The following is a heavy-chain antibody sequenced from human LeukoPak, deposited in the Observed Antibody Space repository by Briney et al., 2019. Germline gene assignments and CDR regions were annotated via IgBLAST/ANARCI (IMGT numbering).Heavy chain of an antibody. CDR1: GGTFSSYA. CDR3: AREGYGGYSYGMRWFDP. V-gene: IGHV1-69*05. Sequence: ASVKVSCKASGGTFSSYAISWVRQAPGQGLEWMGGIIPIFGTANYAQKLQGRVTITTDESTSTAYMELGSLRSEDTAVYYCAREGYGGYSYGMRWFDPWGKGTLVTVSS. D-gene: IGHD5-18*01. CDR2: IIPIFGTA. J-gene: IGHJ5*02.